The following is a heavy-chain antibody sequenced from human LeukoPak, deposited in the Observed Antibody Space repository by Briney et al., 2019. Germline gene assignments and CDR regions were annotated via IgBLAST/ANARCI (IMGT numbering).Heavy chain of an antibody. Sequence: PGGSLRLSCAASGFTFSSYSMNWVRQAPGKGLEWVSYISSSSSTIYYADSVKGRFTISRDNAKNSLYLQTNSLRAEDTAVYYCARDSGTYYDILTGPDAFDIWGQGTMVTVSS. CDR2: ISSSSSTI. D-gene: IGHD3-9*01. CDR1: GFTFSSYS. J-gene: IGHJ3*02. V-gene: IGHV3-48*01. CDR3: ARDSGTYYDILTGPDAFDI.